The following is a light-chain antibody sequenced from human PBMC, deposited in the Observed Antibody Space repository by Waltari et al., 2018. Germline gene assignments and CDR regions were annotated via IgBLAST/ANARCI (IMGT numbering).Light chain of an antibody. J-gene: IGKJ5*01. CDR1: QSVTRY. CDR2: DAS. Sequence: IVLTQSPAPLSLSPGERATLSCRASQSVTRYVAWYQQRPGEAPRLLIYDASNRATGIPARFSGSGSGTDYTLTISSLEPEDFAVYYCQQRSNWPPITFGQGTRLEIK. V-gene: IGKV3-11*01. CDR3: QQRSNWPPIT.